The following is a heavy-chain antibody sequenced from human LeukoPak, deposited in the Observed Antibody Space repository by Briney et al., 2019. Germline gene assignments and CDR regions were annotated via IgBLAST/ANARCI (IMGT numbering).Heavy chain of an antibody. Sequence: QAGGSLRLSCAASGFTFSSYGMHWVRQAPGKGLEWVAFIRYDGSNKYYADSVKGRFTISRDNSKNTLYLQMNSLRAEDTAVYYCAKERGRYDSSGSRYYDYWGQGTLVTVSS. CDR3: AKERGRYDSSGSRYYDY. CDR2: IRYDGSNK. CDR1: GFTFSSYG. V-gene: IGHV3-30*02. J-gene: IGHJ4*02. D-gene: IGHD3-22*01.